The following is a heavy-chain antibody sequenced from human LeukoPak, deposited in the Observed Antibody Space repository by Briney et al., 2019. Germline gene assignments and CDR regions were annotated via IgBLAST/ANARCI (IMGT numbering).Heavy chain of an antibody. D-gene: IGHD6-19*01. V-gene: IGHV4-59*08. CDR1: GGSISSYY. J-gene: IGHJ6*02. CDR2: IYYSGST. CDR3: ARHFREGIFGGWTAEYYYYGMDV. Sequence: SETLSLTCTVSGGSISSYYWSWIRQPPGKGLEWIGYIYYSGSTNYNPSLKSRVTISVDTSRNQFSLKLSSVTAADTAVYYCARHFREGIFGGWTAEYYYYGMDVWGQGTTVTVSS.